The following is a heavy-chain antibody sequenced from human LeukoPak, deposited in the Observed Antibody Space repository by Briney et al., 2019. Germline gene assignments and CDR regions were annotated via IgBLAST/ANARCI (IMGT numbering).Heavy chain of an antibody. CDR3: AKAGSFIAVAGKIDY. Sequence: PGGSLRLSCAASGFTFSSYWMHWVRHTPGKGLVWVSRIKGDGSSTSYADSVKGRFTISRDNSKNTLYLQMNSLRAEDTAVYYCAKAGSFIAVAGKIDYWGQGTLVTVSS. V-gene: IGHV3-74*01. CDR2: IKGDGSST. J-gene: IGHJ4*02. D-gene: IGHD6-19*01. CDR1: GFTFSSYW.